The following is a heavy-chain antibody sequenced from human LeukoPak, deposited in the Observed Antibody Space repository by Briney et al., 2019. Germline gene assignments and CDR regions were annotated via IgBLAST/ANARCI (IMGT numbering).Heavy chain of an antibody. V-gene: IGHV1-2*06. CDR1: GYTFTGYY. J-gene: IGHJ4*02. Sequence: ASVKVSCKASGYTFTGYYMHWVRQAPGQGLEWMGRINPNSGGTNYAQKFQGRVTMTRDTSISTAYMELSRLRSDDTAVYYCASFREYSYAFFDYWGQGPRVPVSS. CDR3: ASFREYSYAFFDY. CDR2: INPNSGGT. D-gene: IGHD5-18*01.